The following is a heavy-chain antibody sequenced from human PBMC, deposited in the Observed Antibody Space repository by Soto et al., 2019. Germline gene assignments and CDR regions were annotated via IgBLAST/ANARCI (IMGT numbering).Heavy chain of an antibody. CDR3: ARVAAATNYYYGMDV. CDR1: GGSISSGGYY. J-gene: IGHJ6*02. CDR2: IYYSGST. Sequence: SETLSLTCTVSGGSISSGGYYWSWIRQHPGKGLEWIGYIYYSGSTYYNPSLKSRVTISVDTSKNQFSLKLSSVTAADTAVYYCARVAAATNYYYGMDVWGQGTTGTVSS. D-gene: IGHD6-13*01. V-gene: IGHV4-31*03.